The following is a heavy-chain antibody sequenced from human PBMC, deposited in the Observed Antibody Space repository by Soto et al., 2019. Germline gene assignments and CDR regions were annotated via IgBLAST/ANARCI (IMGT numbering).Heavy chain of an antibody. CDR2: TYYRSKWYN. J-gene: IGHJ6*02. Sequence: SQTLSLPCAISGDSVSSNSAAWNWIRQSPSRGLEWLGRTYYRSKWYNDYAVSVKSRITINPDTSKNQFSLQLNSVTPEDTAVYYCASEIFQDYDFWSGLYYYYGMDVWGQGTTVTVSS. CDR3: ASEIFQDYDFWSGLYYYYGMDV. D-gene: IGHD3-3*01. CDR1: GDSVSSNSAA. V-gene: IGHV6-1*01.